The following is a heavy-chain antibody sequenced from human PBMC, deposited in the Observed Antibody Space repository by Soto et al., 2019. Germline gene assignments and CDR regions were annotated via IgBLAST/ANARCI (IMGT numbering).Heavy chain of an antibody. CDR2: IYYSGGT. J-gene: IGHJ4*02. Sequence: PSETLSLTCTVTGGSLSGYYWMWIRQPPGKGLEWMGYIYYSGGTNYNPSLQSRVTMSVDTSKNQFSLKLSSVTAADTAVYYCARESTGAGHFDYWGQGTLVTVS. D-gene: IGHD1-26*01. V-gene: IGHV4-59*01. CDR1: GGSLSGYY. CDR3: ARESTGAGHFDY.